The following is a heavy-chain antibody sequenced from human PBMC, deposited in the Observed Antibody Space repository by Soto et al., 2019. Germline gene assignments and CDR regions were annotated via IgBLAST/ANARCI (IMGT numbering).Heavy chain of an antibody. CDR3: ASRFGRCFDY. J-gene: IGHJ4*02. CDR2: IFYSGNT. Sequence: QLQLQESGPGLVKPSETLSLTCTVSGGSITTNTYYWGWIRQSPGKGLEWIGNIFYSGNTYYNPSLRSRVTISVDTSTNQWSLKVTSVTAADPAVYYCASRFGRCFDYWGQGTLVTVSS. V-gene: IGHV4-39*01. D-gene: IGHD1-26*01. CDR1: GGSITTNTYY.